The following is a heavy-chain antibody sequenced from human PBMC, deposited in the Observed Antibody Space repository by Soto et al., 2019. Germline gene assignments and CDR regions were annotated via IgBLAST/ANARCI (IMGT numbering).Heavy chain of an antibody. CDR2: ISGSGTII. J-gene: IGHJ3*01. CDR3: PRDWDFWIDLYTSDAFDL. D-gene: IGHD3-3*01. V-gene: IGHV3-48*03. CDR1: GFTFSSYE. Sequence: EGTLRLSCAASGFTFSSYEMNWVGQAPGKGLEWLSYISGSGTIILYADSVKGRFTISRDNAQNSLYLQMNSLSVEHTAVYYCPRDWDFWIDLYTSDAFDLWGQGTMVTVSS.